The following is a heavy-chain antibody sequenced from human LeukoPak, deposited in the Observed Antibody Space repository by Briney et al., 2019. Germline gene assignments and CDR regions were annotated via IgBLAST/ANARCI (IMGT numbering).Heavy chain of an antibody. CDR1: GFIFSSDE. CDR3: ASIPSRKQLVDY. Sequence: GGSLRLSCAASGFIFSSDEMSWVRQAPGKGLEWVSYISSSGSTIYYADSVKGRFTISRDNAKNSLYLQMNSLRAEDTAVYYCASIPSRKQLVDYWGQGTLVTVSS. J-gene: IGHJ4*02. V-gene: IGHV3-48*03. D-gene: IGHD6-13*01. CDR2: ISSSGSTI.